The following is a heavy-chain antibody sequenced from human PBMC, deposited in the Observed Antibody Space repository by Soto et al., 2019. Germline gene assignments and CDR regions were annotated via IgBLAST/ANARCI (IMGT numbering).Heavy chain of an antibody. V-gene: IGHV3-30-3*01. Sequence: QVRLVESGGGVVQPGRSLRLSCAASGFTFSNYAMHWVRQAPGKGLEWVAVMSFDETKKYHAASVEGRFTISRDNSQNTMVLQMNRLRAEDAAVYYCASSRAPYFYDTTGFFFGLDVWGQGTTVVVSS. J-gene: IGHJ6*02. CDR3: ASSRAPYFYDTTGFFFGLDV. CDR1: GFTFSNYA. CDR2: MSFDETKK. D-gene: IGHD3-22*01.